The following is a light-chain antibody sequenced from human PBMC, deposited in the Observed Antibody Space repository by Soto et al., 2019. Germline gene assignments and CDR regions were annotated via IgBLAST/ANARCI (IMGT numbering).Light chain of an antibody. CDR3: CSHAGSSTWV. CDR2: EGS. Sequence: QSALTQPASVSGSPGQSITISCTGSSSDVGSYNFVSWHQQHPGKAPKLMIYEGSKRPSGVSNRFSGSKSGNTASLTISGLQAEDEADYYCCSHAGSSTWVFGGGTKLTVL. J-gene: IGLJ3*02. V-gene: IGLV2-23*01. CDR1: SSDVGSYNF.